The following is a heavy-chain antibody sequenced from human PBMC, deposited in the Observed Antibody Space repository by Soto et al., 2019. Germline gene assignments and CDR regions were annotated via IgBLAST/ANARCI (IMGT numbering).Heavy chain of an antibody. Sequence: ASVKVSCKASGYTFTTYDINWVRQATGQGLEWMGWMNPNSGNTGYAQKFQGRVTMTRNTSINTLYLQMNSLKTEDTAVYYCTTGLSNGYYNFDYWGQGTPVTVSS. CDR2: MNPNSGNT. J-gene: IGHJ4*02. CDR1: GYTFTTYD. D-gene: IGHD3-22*01. CDR3: TTGLSNGYYNFDY. V-gene: IGHV1-8*01.